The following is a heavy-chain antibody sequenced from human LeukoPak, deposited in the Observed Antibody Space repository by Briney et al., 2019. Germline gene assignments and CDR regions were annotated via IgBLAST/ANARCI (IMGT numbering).Heavy chain of an antibody. J-gene: IGHJ4*02. Sequence: PGGSLRLSCAASGFIFTNAWMHWVRQAPGKELVWVSRINNDGSITNSADSVKGRFTISRDNAKDMLYLQMDSLRVEDTAIYYCARGPSVLGAIDNWGQGTLVAVSS. D-gene: IGHD3-10*01. CDR3: ARGPSVLGAIDN. CDR1: GFIFTNAW. CDR2: INNDGSIT. V-gene: IGHV3-74*01.